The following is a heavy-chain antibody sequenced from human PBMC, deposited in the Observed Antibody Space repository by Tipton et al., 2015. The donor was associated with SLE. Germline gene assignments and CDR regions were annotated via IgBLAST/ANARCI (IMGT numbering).Heavy chain of an antibody. CDR3: AKGAKNLGWPNDVYHI. J-gene: IGHJ3*02. Sequence: TLSLTCTVSGGSISGYYWNWVRQSPGKGLEWIGFIYSGTTSYNPSLNSRVTISADTSKNQFSLRLTSVTAADTAVYYCAKGAKNLGWPNDVYHIWGPGTEVTVSS. V-gene: IGHV4-4*09. CDR1: GGSISGYY. CDR2: IYSGTT. D-gene: IGHD6-19*01.